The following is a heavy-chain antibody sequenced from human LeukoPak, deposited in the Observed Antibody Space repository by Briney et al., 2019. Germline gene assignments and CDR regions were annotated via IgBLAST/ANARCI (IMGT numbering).Heavy chain of an antibody. CDR3: ARDSYLTRNAFDI. D-gene: IGHD1-14*01. J-gene: IGHJ3*02. CDR1: GGSISSYY. V-gene: IGHV4-59*01. Sequence: SETLSLTCTVSGGSISSYYWSWLRQPPGKGLEWIGYIYYSGSTNYNPSLKSRVTISVDTSKNQFSLKLRSVTAADTAVYYCARDSYLTRNAFDIWGQGTMVTVSS. CDR2: IYYSGST.